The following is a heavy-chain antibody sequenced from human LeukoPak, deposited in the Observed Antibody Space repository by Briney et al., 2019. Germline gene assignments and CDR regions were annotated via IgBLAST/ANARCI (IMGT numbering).Heavy chain of an antibody. CDR2: ITGSGDSA. V-gene: IGHV3-23*01. CDR3: ARELSGYSPGPIDY. D-gene: IGHD5-18*01. CDR1: GFTFSSYA. J-gene: IGHJ4*02. Sequence: GGSLRLSCAASGFTFSSYAMTWVRQAPGKGLEWVSAITGSGDSAYYSDSVKGRFTISRDNSKNTLYLQMNSLRAEDTAVYYCARELSGYSPGPIDYWGQGTLVTVSS.